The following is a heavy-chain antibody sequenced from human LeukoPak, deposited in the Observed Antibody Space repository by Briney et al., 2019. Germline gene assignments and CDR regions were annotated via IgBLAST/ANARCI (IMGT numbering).Heavy chain of an antibody. Sequence: ASVKVSCKASGYTFTRYDINWVRQATGQGLEWMGWINAGNGNTKYSQKFQGRVTITRDTSASTAYMELSSLRSEDTAVYYCARRVLRYFDWPDGEGAFDIWGQGTMVTVSS. CDR1: GYTFTRYD. CDR3: ARRVLRYFDWPDGEGAFDI. CDR2: INAGNGNT. J-gene: IGHJ3*02. V-gene: IGHV1-3*01. D-gene: IGHD3-9*01.